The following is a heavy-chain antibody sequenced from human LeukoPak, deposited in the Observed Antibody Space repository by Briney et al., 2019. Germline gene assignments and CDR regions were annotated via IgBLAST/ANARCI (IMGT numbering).Heavy chain of an antibody. CDR2: IWYDGNNK. J-gene: IGHJ4*02. V-gene: IGHV3-33*01. D-gene: IGHD6-19*01. CDR3: ARESDSSGWYDY. CDR1: GFTFSSYG. Sequence: GRSLRLSCAASGFTFSSYGMHWVRQAPGKGLEWVAVIWYDGNNKYYADSVKGRFTISRDNSKNSLYLQMSSLRSEDTALYYCARESDSSGWYDYWGQGTLVTVSS.